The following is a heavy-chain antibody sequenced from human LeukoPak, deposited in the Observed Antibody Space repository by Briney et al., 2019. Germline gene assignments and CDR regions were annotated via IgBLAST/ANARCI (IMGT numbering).Heavy chain of an antibody. Sequence: PSETLSLTCTVSGGSISSSSYYWGWIRQPPGKGLEWIGSIYYSGRTYYNPSLKSRVTISVDTPKNQFSLKLSSVTAADTAVYYCVWGFDYWGQGTLVTVSS. J-gene: IGHJ4*02. D-gene: IGHD1-26*01. CDR1: GGSISSSSYY. CDR3: VWGFDY. V-gene: IGHV4-39*01. CDR2: IYYSGRT.